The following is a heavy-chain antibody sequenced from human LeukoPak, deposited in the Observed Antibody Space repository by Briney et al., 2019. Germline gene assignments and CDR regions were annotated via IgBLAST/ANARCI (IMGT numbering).Heavy chain of an antibody. Sequence: GGSLRLSCAASGFTFSSYSMNWVRQAPGKGLEWVSSISSSSSYIYYADSVKGRFTISRDNAKNSLYLQMNSLRAEDTAVYYCARDVRGYSYGSDYWGQGTLVTVSS. V-gene: IGHV3-21*01. CDR1: GFTFSSYS. D-gene: IGHD5-18*01. CDR2: ISSSSSYI. J-gene: IGHJ4*02. CDR3: ARDVRGYSYGSDY.